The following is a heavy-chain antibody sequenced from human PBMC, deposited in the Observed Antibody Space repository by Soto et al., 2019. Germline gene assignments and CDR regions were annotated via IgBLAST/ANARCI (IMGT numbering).Heavy chain of an antibody. D-gene: IGHD3-22*01. CDR3: ARSNDSSGYYSPPYDAFDI. J-gene: IGHJ3*02. V-gene: IGHV5-51*01. Sequence: GESLKISCKGSGYSFTSYWIGWVRQMPGKGLEWMGIIYPGDSDTRYSPSFQGQVTISADKSISTAYLQWSSLKASDTAMYYRARSNDSSGYYSPPYDAFDIWGQGTMVTVSS. CDR2: IYPGDSDT. CDR1: GYSFTSYW.